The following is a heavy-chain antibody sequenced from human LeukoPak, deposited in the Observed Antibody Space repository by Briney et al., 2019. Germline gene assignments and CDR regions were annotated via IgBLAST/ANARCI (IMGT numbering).Heavy chain of an antibody. J-gene: IGHJ6*03. D-gene: IGHD4-11*01. CDR3: AKRGCSNYGALLYYMDV. CDR1: GFTFSTYS. V-gene: IGHV3-23*01. CDR2: ISGSGSDT. Sequence: KPGGSLRLSCAASGFTFSTYSMSWVRQAPGKGLEWVSDISGSGSDTVYAVSVKGRFTISRDNTKNTLYLQRNSLRAEDTAVYYCAKRGCSNYGALLYYMDVWGKGTTVTVSS.